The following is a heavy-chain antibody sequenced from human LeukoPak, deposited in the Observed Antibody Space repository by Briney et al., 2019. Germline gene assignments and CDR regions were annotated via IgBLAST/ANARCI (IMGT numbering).Heavy chain of an antibody. CDR1: GFTFSTYW. D-gene: IGHD5-18*01. CDR2: INSDGSTA. J-gene: IGHJ4*02. Sequence: GGSLRLSCAASGFTFSTYWMHWVRQVPGKGLVWVSRINSDGSTADYADAVKGRFTISRDNAENTLYLEMNSLRAEDTALYYCAPEGGSSYDYWGQGTLVTVSS. V-gene: IGHV3-74*01. CDR3: APEGGSSYDY.